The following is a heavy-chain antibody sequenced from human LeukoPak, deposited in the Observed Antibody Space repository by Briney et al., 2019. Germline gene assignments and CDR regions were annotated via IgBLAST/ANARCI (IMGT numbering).Heavy chain of an antibody. Sequence: SQTLSLTYTVSGDSISSGDYYWSWIRQPPGNGLEWIGYIYYSGTTYYNPSLKSRITISLDTSKNQFSLKLSSVTAADTAVYYCARGGRDGYLFDYWGQGTLVTVSS. CDR2: IYYSGTT. J-gene: IGHJ4*02. CDR1: GDSISSGDYY. CDR3: ARGGRDGYLFDY. D-gene: IGHD5-24*01. V-gene: IGHV4-30-4*01.